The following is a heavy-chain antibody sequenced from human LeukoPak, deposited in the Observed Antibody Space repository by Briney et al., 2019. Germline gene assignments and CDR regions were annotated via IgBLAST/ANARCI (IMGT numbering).Heavy chain of an antibody. Sequence: PSETLSLTCTVSGGSISSSSYYWGWIRQPPGKGLEWIGSIYYSGSTYYNPSLKSQVTISVDTSKNQFSLKLSSVTAADTAVYYCARYGGYDYTFDYWGQGTLVTVSS. J-gene: IGHJ4*02. CDR2: IYYSGST. V-gene: IGHV4-39*07. CDR3: ARYGGYDYTFDY. CDR1: GGSISSSSYY. D-gene: IGHD5-12*01.